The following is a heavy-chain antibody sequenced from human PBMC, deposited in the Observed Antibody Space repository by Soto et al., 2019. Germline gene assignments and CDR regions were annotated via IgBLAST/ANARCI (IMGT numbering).Heavy chain of an antibody. CDR1: GFTFSSYG. D-gene: IGHD3-16*01. CDR2: ISFDGSNK. Sequence: QVQLVESGGGVVQPGRSLRLSCAASGFTFSSYGMHWVRQPPGKGLEWVAVISFDGSNKFYADSVKGRLTISRDNXKXXLYLQMNSVTAEDMGVYYCAKRLGAVCTVYYGLDVWGQGSTVTVSS. V-gene: IGHV3-30*18. J-gene: IGHJ6*02. CDR3: AKRLGAVCTVYYGLDV.